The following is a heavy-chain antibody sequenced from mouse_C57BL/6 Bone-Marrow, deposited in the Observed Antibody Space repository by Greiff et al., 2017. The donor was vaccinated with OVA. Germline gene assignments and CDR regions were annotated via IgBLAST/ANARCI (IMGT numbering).Heavy chain of an antibody. V-gene: IGHV7-1*01. J-gene: IGHJ1*03. CDR3: ARDAGVTTVVARYFDV. Sequence: EVKLMESGGGLVQSGRSLRLSCATSGFTFSDFYMEWVRQAPGKGLEWIAASRNKANDYTTEYSASVKGRFIVSRDTSQSILYLQMNALRAEDTAIYYCARDAGVTTVVARYFDVWGTGTTVTVSS. D-gene: IGHD1-1*01. CDR1: GFTFSDFY. CDR2: SRNKANDYTT.